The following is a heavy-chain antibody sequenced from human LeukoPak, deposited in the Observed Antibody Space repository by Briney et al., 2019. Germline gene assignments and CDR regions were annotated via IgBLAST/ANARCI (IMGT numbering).Heavy chain of an antibody. Sequence: GGSLRLSCAASGFTFSSYSMNWVRQAPGKGLELVSSISSSSSYIYYADSVKGRFTISRDNAKNSLYLQMNSLRAEDTAVYYCASERGYSGYESDYWGQGSLVTVCS. CDR3: ASERGYSGYESDY. J-gene: IGHJ4*02. CDR1: GFTFSSYS. CDR2: ISSSSSYI. D-gene: IGHD5-12*01. V-gene: IGHV3-21*01.